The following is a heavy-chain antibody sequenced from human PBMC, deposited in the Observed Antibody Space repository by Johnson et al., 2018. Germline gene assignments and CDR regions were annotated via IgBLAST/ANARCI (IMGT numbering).Heavy chain of an antibody. V-gene: IGHV3-23*04. CDR2: ISGSSGRT. J-gene: IGHJ5*02. CDR1: GFTSSSYA. CDR3: AKVVLPVADSNWFDP. D-gene: IGHD3-16*02. Sequence: VQLVQSGGGLVQPGGSLRLSCAASGFTSSSYAMSWVRQAPGKGLEWVSTISGSSGRTYYADSVKGRLTISRDNYKKPLYLQMHILRAEEPAIYYCAKVVLPVADSNWFDPWGQGTLVTVSS.